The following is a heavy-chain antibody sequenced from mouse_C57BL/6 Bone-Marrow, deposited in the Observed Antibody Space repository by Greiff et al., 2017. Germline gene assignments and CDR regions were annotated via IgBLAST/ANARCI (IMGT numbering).Heavy chain of an antibody. J-gene: IGHJ1*03. V-gene: IGHV1-54*01. D-gene: IGHD2-4*01. Sequence: VQLQQSGAELVRPGTSVKVSCKASGYAFTNYLIEWVKQRPGQGLEWIGVINPGSGGTNYNEKFKGKATLTADKSSSTAYMQLSSLTSEDSAVYFCARLRRGSWDFDVWGTGTTVTVSS. CDR3: ARLRRGSWDFDV. CDR2: INPGSGGT. CDR1: GYAFTNYL.